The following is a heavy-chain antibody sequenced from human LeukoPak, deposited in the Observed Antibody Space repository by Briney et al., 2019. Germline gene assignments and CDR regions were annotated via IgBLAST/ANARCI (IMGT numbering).Heavy chain of an antibody. V-gene: IGHV3-21*01. CDR3: ARVTEYYDFWSDYYSWFDP. J-gene: IGHJ5*02. CDR2: ISSSSSYI. D-gene: IGHD3-3*01. Sequence: GGSLRLSCAASGFTFSSYSMNWVRQAPGKGLEWVSSISSSSSYIYYADSVKGRFTISRDNAKNSLYLQMNSLRAEDTAVYYCARVTEYYDFWSDYYSWFDPWGQGTLVTVSS. CDR1: GFTFSSYS.